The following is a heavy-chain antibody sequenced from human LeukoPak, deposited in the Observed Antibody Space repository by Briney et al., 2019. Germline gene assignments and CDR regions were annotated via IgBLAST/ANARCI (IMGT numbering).Heavy chain of an antibody. V-gene: IGHV1-2*02. CDR2: IHPNSGGT. CDR3: ARDMGRYSGYDYDD. Sequence: GASVTVSFTTSVYTFTDCYLHWVWQAPAQGHEWVGLIHPNSGGTPYAQKFQGRPTMTRDTSSSTVYMELTRLRSDDTAVYYCARDMGRYSGYDYDDSGQGTLVTASS. CDR1: VYTFTDCY. D-gene: IGHD5-12*01. J-gene: IGHJ4*02.